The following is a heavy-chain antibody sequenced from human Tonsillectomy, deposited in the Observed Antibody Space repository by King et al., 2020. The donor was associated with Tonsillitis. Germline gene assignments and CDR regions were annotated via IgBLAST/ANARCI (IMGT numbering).Heavy chain of an antibody. CDR2: IYTGGST. V-gene: IGHV3-66*01. CDR3: ARDPAAAAIFDY. D-gene: IGHD6-13*01. CDR1: GFTVRFNY. Sequence: VQLVESGGGLVQPGGSLRLSCAASGFTVRFNYMNWVRQAPGKGLEWGSVIYTGGSTYYADSGKGRFTISRDNSQNTLYLQMNSLRAEDTAVYYCARDPAAAAIFDYWGQGTLVTVSS. J-gene: IGHJ4*02.